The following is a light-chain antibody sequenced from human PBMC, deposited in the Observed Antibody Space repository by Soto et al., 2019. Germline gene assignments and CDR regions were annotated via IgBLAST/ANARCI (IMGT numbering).Light chain of an antibody. J-gene: IGKJ4*01. CDR3: QKYNNDPLT. Sequence: DIPMTQSPSSLSASVGDRVTITCRASQGISIYLAWYQQKAGKVPKLLIYAASTLQSGVPSRFSGSASGTEFTLTISNLQPEDVATYYCQKYNNDPLTFGGGTKVEIK. CDR1: QGISIY. V-gene: IGKV1-27*01. CDR2: AAS.